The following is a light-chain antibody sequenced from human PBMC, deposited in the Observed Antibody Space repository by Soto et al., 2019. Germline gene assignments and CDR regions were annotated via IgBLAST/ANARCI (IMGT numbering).Light chain of an antibody. CDR3: QQSYSTPLT. CDR2: AAS. V-gene: IGKV1-39*01. Sequence: DIQMTQSPSSLSVSVGDRVTITCRASQSISSYLNWYQQKPGKAPKLLIYAASSLQSGVPSRFSGSGPGTDFTLTISSLQPEDFATYYCQQSYSTPLTFGGGTKVDIK. CDR1: QSISSY. J-gene: IGKJ4*01.